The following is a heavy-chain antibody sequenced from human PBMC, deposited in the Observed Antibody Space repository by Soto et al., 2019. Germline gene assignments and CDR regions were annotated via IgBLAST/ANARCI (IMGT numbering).Heavy chain of an antibody. CDR2: IVPLFRTT. V-gene: IGHV1-69*06. CDR3: ARGGYXXTWSXXXXRSGLDV. D-gene: IGHD6-13*01. CDR1: GGTFSSYA. Sequence: QVQLVQSGAEAKKPGSSVKVSCKTSGGTFSSYAIXWVRXAXXQGLEWMGXIVPLFRTTNYAQKFQGRVTITADTSTYTVYMELSGLRSGDTAVYYCARGGYXXTWSXXXXRSGLDVWGQGTTVTVSS. J-gene: IGHJ6*02.